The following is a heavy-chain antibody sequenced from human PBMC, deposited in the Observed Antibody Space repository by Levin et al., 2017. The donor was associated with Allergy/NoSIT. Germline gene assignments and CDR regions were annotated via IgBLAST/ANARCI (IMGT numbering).Heavy chain of an antibody. CDR3: AKDSSNSWFDY. CDR1: RSTFSTYG. D-gene: IGHD4-11*01. CDR2: ITDSGAAT. V-gene: IGHV3-23*01. Sequence: QPGESLKISCAAFRSTFSTYGMSWVRQAPGKGPEWVATITDSGAATYYPDSVRGRFTISRDNSKNTLYLQMDSLRVEDTALYYCAKDSSNSWFDYWGRGTLVTVSS. J-gene: IGHJ4*02.